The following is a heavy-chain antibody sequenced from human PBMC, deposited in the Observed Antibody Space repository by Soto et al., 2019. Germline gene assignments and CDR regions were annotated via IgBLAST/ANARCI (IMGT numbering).Heavy chain of an antibody. CDR2: INSDGSST. V-gene: IGHV3-74*01. J-gene: IGHJ6*03. CDR3: AREAYSIDNYYYYYYLDV. D-gene: IGHD6-13*01. Sequence: EVQLVESGGGLVQPGGSLRLSCAASGFTFSSYWMHWVRQAPGKGLVWVSRINSDGSSTSYADSVKGRFTISRDNAKNTLYLQMNSLSAEDTAVYYCAREAYSIDNYYYYYYLDVWGKGTTVTVSS. CDR1: GFTFSSYW.